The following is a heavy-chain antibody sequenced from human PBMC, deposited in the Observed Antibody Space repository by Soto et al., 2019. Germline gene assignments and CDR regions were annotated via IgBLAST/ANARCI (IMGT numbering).Heavy chain of an antibody. J-gene: IGHJ4*02. Sequence: SETLSLTCTVSGGSISSYYWSWIRQPAGKGLEWIGRIYTSGSTNYNPSLKSRDTMSVDTSKNQFSLKLSSVTAADTAVYYCAGEYYDFWSGYYQLDYWGQGSLVTVSS. CDR3: AGEYYDFWSGYYQLDY. D-gene: IGHD3-3*01. V-gene: IGHV4-4*07. CDR1: GGSISSYY. CDR2: IYTSGST.